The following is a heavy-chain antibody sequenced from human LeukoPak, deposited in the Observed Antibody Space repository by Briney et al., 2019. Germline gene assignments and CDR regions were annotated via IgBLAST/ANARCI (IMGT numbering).Heavy chain of an antibody. V-gene: IGHV3-33*01. CDR1: GFTFSSYG. D-gene: IGHD2-15*01. CDR2: IWYDGSNK. Sequence: PGGSLRLSCAASGFTFSSYGMHWVRQAPGKGLEWVAVIWYDGSNKYYADSVKGRFAISRDNSKNTLYLQMNSLRAEATAVYYCAREGSGGSCYSCQPVYYYYYMDVWGKGTTVTVSS. J-gene: IGHJ6*03. CDR3: AREGSGGSCYSCQPVYYYYYMDV.